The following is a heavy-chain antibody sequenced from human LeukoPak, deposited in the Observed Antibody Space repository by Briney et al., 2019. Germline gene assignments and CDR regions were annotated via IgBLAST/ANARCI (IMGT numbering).Heavy chain of an antibody. CDR3: ARDAYSGGSCYAY. CDR1: GFTFGSYW. D-gene: IGHD2-15*01. Sequence: GGSLRLSCAVSGFTFGSYWMSWVRQAPGKGLEWVANINQDGSEKYYVDSLEGRFTISRDTAKNSLFLQMHSLRAEDTAVYYCARDAYSGGSCYAYWGQGTLVIVSS. V-gene: IGHV3-7*01. CDR2: INQDGSEK. J-gene: IGHJ4*02.